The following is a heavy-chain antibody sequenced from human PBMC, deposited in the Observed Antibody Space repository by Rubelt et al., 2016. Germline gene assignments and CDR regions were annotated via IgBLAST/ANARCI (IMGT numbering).Heavy chain of an antibody. D-gene: IGHD6-6*01. J-gene: IGHJ4*02. CDR3: AKPAYSSSSDY. CDR2: IKSETYGGTA. Sequence: KGLEWVGLIKSETYGGTAVYGTSVKDRFSISRDDSRSIVYLQMNSLKTEDTAVYYCAKPAYSSSSDYWGQGTLVTVSS. V-gene: IGHV3-49*02.